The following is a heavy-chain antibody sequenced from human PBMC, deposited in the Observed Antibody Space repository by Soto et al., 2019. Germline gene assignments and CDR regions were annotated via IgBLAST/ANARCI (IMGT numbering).Heavy chain of an antibody. CDR1: GFTFSSNS. J-gene: IGHJ6*02. V-gene: IGHV3-23*01. D-gene: IGHD6-6*01. CDR2: INGSGGRT. CDR3: ANEPDRIAARATYYYYYGMDV. Sequence: EVQLLESGGGLVQPGGSLRLSCAASGFTFSSNSMSWVRQAPGKGLEWVSAINGSGGRTYDADSVKGRFTISRDNSKNPLYLQMNSLRAEDTAVYYCANEPDRIAARATYYYYYGMDVWGQGTMVTVSS.